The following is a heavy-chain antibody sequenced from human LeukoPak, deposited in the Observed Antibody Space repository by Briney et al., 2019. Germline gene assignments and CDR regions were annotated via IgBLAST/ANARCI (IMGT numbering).Heavy chain of an antibody. CDR2: ISSSSSYI. J-gene: IGHJ3*02. CDR3: ARVRRGGRPTDAFEI. V-gene: IGHV3-21*04. CDR1: GVTFSSYS. Sequence: GGSLRLSCAASGVTFSSYSMNWVRQAPGKGLEWVSSISSSSSYIYYADSVKGRFTISRDNAKNSLYLQMNSLRVEDTAVYYCARVRRGGRPTDAFEIWGQGTMVTVSS. D-gene: IGHD4-23*01.